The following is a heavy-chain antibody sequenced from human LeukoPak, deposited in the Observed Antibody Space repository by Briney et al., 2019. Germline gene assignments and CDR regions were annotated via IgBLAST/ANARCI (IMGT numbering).Heavy chain of an antibody. CDR1: GGSISSYY. CDR2: IHYSGST. D-gene: IGHD2/OR15-2a*01. Sequence: SETLSLTCTVSGGSISSYYWSWIRQPPGKGLEWIGYIHYSGSTNYNPSLKSRVTISVDTSKNQFSLKLSSVTAADTAVYYCARVGLYFNFDYWGQGTLVTVSS. V-gene: IGHV4-59*01. J-gene: IGHJ4*02. CDR3: ARVGLYFNFDY.